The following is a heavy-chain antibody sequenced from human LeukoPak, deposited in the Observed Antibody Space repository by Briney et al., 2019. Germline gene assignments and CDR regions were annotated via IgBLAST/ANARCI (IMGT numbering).Heavy chain of an antibody. V-gene: IGHV4-59*01. Sequence: SETLSLTCTVSGGSISSYYWSWIRQPPGKGLEWIGYIYYSGSTNYNPSLKSRVTISVDTSKNQFSLKLSSVTAADTAVYYCAREVRRYDILTGYRDYWGQGTLVTVSS. J-gene: IGHJ4*02. D-gene: IGHD3-9*01. CDR2: IYYSGST. CDR1: GGSISSYY. CDR3: AREVRRYDILTGYRDY.